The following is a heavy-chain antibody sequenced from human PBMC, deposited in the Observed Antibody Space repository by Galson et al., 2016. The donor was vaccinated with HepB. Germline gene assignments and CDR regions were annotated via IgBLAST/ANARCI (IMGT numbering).Heavy chain of an antibody. CDR3: ATHRTGPTGFPFDN. J-gene: IGHJ4*02. D-gene: IGHD2-8*02. CDR1: GGSISSGAYH. CDR2: ISNRGST. Sequence: TLSLTCPVSGGSISSGAYHWGWIRQPPGKGLEWIGSISNRGSTPYNPSLKSRITISIDTSKNQFSLNLRSVTAADTAVYYCATHRTGPTGFPFDNWGQGTLVTVSS. V-gene: IGHV4-39*01.